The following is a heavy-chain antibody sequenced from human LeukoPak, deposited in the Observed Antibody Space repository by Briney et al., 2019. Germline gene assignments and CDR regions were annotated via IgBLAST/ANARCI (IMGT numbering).Heavy chain of an antibody. J-gene: IGHJ4*02. CDR2: ISYDGSNK. Sequence: GGSLRLSCAASGFTFSSYGMHWVRQAPGKGLEWVAVISYDGSNKYYADSVKGRFTISRDNSKNTLYLQMNSLRAEDTAVYYCARDGLLLWFGELERYLDYWGQGTLVTVSS. D-gene: IGHD3-10*01. CDR1: GFTFSSYG. V-gene: IGHV3-30*03. CDR3: ARDGLLLWFGELERYLDY.